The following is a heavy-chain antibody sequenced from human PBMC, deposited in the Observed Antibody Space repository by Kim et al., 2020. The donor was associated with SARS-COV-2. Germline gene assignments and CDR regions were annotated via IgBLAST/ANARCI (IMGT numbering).Heavy chain of an antibody. Sequence: GGSLRLSCAASGFTFSSYWMSWVRQAPGKGLEWVANIKEDGSEKYYVDSVKGRFTISRDNAKISLYLQMNSLRAEDTAVYYCARDRYYYDTSGSLGMFDYWGQVTLVTVSS. CDR3: ARDRYYYDTSGSLGMFDY. CDR2: IKEDGSEK. CDR1: GFTFSSYW. J-gene: IGHJ4*02. V-gene: IGHV3-7*01. D-gene: IGHD3-22*01.